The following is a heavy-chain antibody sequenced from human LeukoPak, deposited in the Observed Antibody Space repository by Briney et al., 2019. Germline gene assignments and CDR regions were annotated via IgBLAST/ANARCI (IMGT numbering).Heavy chain of an antibody. CDR2: ISSGGSTI. CDR3: ARVRMDYGSGSPADY. CDR1: GFTCSDYY. D-gene: IGHD3-10*01. V-gene: IGHV3-11*01. Sequence: SGGSLRLSCAASGFTCSDYYRSWIRQAPGKGLEGGSYISSGGSTIDYAGSGKGRFTISRDNAKNSLYLQMNSLRAEDTAVYYCARVRMDYGSGSPADYWGQGTLVTVSS. J-gene: IGHJ4*02.